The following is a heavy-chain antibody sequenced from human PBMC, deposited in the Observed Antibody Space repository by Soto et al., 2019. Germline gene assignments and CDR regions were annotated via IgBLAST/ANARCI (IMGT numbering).Heavy chain of an antibody. V-gene: IGHV4-31*03. CDR1: GGSISSGGYY. J-gene: IGHJ6*02. CDR3: ARAAPILLWFGEGYMDV. D-gene: IGHD3-10*01. Sequence: PSETLSLTCTVSGGSISSGGYYWNWIRQHPGKGLEWIGYIYYSGSTYYNPSLKSRVTISVDTSKNQFSLKLSSVTAADTAVYYCARAAPILLWFGEGYMDVWGQGTTVTVSS. CDR2: IYYSGST.